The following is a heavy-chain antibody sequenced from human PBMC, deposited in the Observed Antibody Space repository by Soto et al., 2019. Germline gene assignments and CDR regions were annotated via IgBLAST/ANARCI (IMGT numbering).Heavy chain of an antibody. Sequence: SVKVSCKASGGTFSSYAISWVRQAPGQGLEWMGGIIPIFGTANYAQKFQGRVTITADESTSTAYMELSSLRSEDTAVYYCARAVGDGWGWYDAFDIWGQGTMVTVSS. CDR2: IIPIFGTA. V-gene: IGHV1-69*13. CDR3: ARAVGDGWGWYDAFDI. CDR1: GGTFSSYA. J-gene: IGHJ3*02. D-gene: IGHD1-26*01.